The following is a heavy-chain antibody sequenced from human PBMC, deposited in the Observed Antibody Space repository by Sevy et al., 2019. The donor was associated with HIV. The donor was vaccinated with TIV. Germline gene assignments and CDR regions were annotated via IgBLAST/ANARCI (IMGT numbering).Heavy chain of an antibody. J-gene: IGHJ6*02. V-gene: IGHV1-2*02. CDR2: INPNSGGT. D-gene: IGHD1-7*01. CDR3: ARDLILYGVAGTTLWDYYYYYGMDV. CDR1: GYTFTGYY. Sequence: ASVKVSCKASGYTFTGYYMHWVRQAPGQGLEWMGWINPNSGGTNYAQKFQGRVTMTRDTSISTAYMERSRLRSDDTAVYYCARDLILYGVAGTTLWDYYYYYGMDVWGQGTTVTVSS.